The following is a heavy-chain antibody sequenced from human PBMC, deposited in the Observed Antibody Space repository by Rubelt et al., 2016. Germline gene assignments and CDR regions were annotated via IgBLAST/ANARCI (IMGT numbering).Heavy chain of an antibody. Sequence: QVQLVQSGAEVKKPGSSVKVSCKASGGTFSSYAISWVRQAPGQGLEWMGRIIPILGIANYAQKFQGRCTITADKSTSTAYMELSSLRSEDTAVYYCAKDMGAAGTDFDYWGQGTLVTVSS. CDR3: AKDMGAAGTDFDY. CDR1: GGTFSSYA. D-gene: IGHD6-13*01. V-gene: IGHV1-69*04. CDR2: IIPILGIA. J-gene: IGHJ4*02.